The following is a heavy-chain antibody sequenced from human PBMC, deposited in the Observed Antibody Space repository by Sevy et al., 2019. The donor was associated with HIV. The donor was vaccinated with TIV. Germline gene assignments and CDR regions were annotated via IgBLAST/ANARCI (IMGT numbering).Heavy chain of an antibody. V-gene: IGHV3-21*01. D-gene: IGHD3-10*01. Sequence: GGSLRLSCAASGFTFSSYSMNWVRQAPGKGLEWVSSISSSSSYIYYADSVKGRVTISRDNAKNSLYLQMNSLRAEDTAVYYCARDRGVGAFDIWGQGTMVTVSS. J-gene: IGHJ3*02. CDR1: GFTFSSYS. CDR3: ARDRGVGAFDI. CDR2: ISSSSSYI.